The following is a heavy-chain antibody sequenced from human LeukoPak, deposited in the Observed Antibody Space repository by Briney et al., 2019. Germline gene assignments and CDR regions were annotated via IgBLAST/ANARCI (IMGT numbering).Heavy chain of an antibody. CDR3: AREGGQQLGLYCFDY. Sequence: GGSLRLSCVASGFTFRSYSMIWVRQAPGKGLEWVSSISSSSTYTYHADSVKGRFTISRDNAKNSLYLQMNNLRVVDTAVYYCAREGGQQLGLYCFDYWGQGTLVTVSS. J-gene: IGHJ4*02. CDR1: GFTFRSYS. CDR2: ISSSSTYT. D-gene: IGHD6-13*01. V-gene: IGHV3-21*01.